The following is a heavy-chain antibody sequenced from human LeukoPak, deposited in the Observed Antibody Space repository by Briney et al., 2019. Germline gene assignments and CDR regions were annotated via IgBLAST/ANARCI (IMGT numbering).Heavy chain of an antibody. Sequence: GGSLRLSCAVSGFNFNTYSMNWVRQAPGKGPEWVSSISSTSNYIYYAESVKGRFAVSRDNAKNSLYLQMNSLRAEDTAVYYCASIKYLNWFDPWGQGTLVTVSS. V-gene: IGHV3-21*01. CDR3: ASIKYLNWFDP. CDR2: ISSTSNYI. D-gene: IGHD2-2*02. J-gene: IGHJ5*02. CDR1: GFNFNTYS.